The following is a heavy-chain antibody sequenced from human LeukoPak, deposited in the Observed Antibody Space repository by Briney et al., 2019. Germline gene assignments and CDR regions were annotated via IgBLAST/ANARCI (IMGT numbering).Heavy chain of an antibody. V-gene: IGHV1-18*01. J-gene: IGHJ4*02. CDR2: ISSDNGNT. Sequence: GASVKVSFEASGYMFRSYAISWVRQAPGQGLEWLGWISSDNGNTNYAQKFQGRVIMATDTSTSTAYMDLRGLRSDDTAVYFCARGSGSTWWDLFDYGGQGTLVTVSS. D-gene: IGHD6-13*01. CDR1: GYMFRSYA. CDR3: ARGSGSTWWDLFDY.